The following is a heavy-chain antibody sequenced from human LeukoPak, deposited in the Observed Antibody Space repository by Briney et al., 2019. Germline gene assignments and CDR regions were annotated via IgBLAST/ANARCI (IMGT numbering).Heavy chain of an antibody. J-gene: IGHJ4*02. V-gene: IGHV1-46*01. D-gene: IGHD5-18*01. CDR2: INPSGGST. Sequence: ASVTVSCKASGYTFTSYYMHWVRQAPGQGLEWMGIINPSGGSTSYAQKFQGRVTMTRDMSTSTAYMELRSLRSDDTAVYYCARVGYSYGPFDYWGQGTLVTVSS. CDR3: ARVGYSYGPFDY. CDR1: GYTFTSYY.